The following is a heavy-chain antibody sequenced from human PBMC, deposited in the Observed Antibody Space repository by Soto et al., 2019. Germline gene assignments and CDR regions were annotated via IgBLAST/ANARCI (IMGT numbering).Heavy chain of an antibody. CDR2: INAGNGNT. CDR3: ARDLALIAAATELAYAVGDGMDV. V-gene: IGHV1-3*01. J-gene: IGHJ6*02. D-gene: IGHD6-13*01. Sequence: GASVKVSCKASGYTFTSYAMHWVRQAPGLRLEWMGWINAGNGNTKYSQKFQGRVTITRDTSASTAYMELSSLRSEDTAVYYCARDLALIAAATELAYAVGDGMDVWGQGTTVTVSS. CDR1: GYTFTSYA.